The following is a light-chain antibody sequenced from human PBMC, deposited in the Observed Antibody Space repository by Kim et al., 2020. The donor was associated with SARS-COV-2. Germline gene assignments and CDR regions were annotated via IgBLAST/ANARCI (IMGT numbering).Light chain of an antibody. CDR1: QPSSPIK. CDR2: GAS. CDR3: QQYGGSPPIT. J-gene: IGKJ5*01. V-gene: IGKV3-20*01. Sequence: PGERAALSCRATQPSSPIKLAWYQQKPGQPPRLLMYGASTRATGVPDRFSGRGSETDFTLTISRLETEDVAVFYCQQYGGSPPITFGQGTRLEIK.